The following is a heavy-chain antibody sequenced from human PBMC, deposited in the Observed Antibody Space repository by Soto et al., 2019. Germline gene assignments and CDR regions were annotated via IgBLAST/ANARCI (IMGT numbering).Heavy chain of an antibody. CDR3: ARLSVLRFLEWTPYYYYYGMDV. J-gene: IGHJ6*02. V-gene: IGHV5-10-1*01. Sequence: ESLNTSLKGPGYSFHSYWISLVRQMPGKGLEWRGRIDPSDSYTNYSPSFQGHVTISADKSISTAYLQWSSLKASDTAMYYCARLSVLRFLEWTPYYYYYGMDVWGQGTTVTV. CDR1: GYSFHSYW. D-gene: IGHD3-3*01. CDR2: IDPSDSYT.